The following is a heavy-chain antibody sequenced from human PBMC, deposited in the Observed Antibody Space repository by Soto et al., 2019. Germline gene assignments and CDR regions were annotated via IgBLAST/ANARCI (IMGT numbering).Heavy chain of an antibody. V-gene: IGHV4-59*08. Sequence: QVQLQESGPGLVRPSETLSLTCTVSGGSFSSYYWTWIRQSPGKGLEWIGYIYYSGSTDYNPYLRGRLAISIDTSKNQFSLRLNSMTAADTAVYYCAGRDCSGTNCYYLDYYYMDVWGKGTTVTVSS. D-gene: IGHD2-2*01. J-gene: IGHJ6*03. CDR2: IYYSGST. CDR3: AGRDCSGTNCYYLDYYYMDV. CDR1: GGSFSSYY.